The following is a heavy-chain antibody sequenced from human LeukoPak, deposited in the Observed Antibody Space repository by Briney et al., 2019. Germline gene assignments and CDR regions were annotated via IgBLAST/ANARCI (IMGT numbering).Heavy chain of an antibody. CDR1: GYTFTSYG. CDR3: ARYYDILTGSHVPDY. D-gene: IGHD3-9*01. Sequence: GASVKVSCKASGYTFTSYGISWVRQAPGQGLEWMGWISAYNGNTNYAQKFQGRVTMTTDTSTSTAYMELRSLRSDDTAVYYCARYYDILTGSHVPDYWGQGTLVTVSS. J-gene: IGHJ4*02. CDR2: ISAYNGNT. V-gene: IGHV1-18*01.